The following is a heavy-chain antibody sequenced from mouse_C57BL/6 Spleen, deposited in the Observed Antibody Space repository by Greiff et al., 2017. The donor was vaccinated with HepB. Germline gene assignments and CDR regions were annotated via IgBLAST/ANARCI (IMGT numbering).Heavy chain of an antibody. CDR3: ARDHDYYSNYDAMDY. CDR2: ISDGGSYT. J-gene: IGHJ4*01. D-gene: IGHD2-5*01. V-gene: IGHV5-4*01. Sequence: EVHLVESGGGLVKPGGSLKLSCAASGFTFSSYAMSWVRQTPEKRLEWVATISDGGSYTYYPDNVKGRFTISRDNAKNNLYLQMSHLKSEDTAMYYCARDHDYYSNYDAMDYWGQGTSVTVSS. CDR1: GFTFSSYA.